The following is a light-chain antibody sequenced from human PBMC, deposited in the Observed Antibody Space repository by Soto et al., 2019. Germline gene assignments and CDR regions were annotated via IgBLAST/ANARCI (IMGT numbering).Light chain of an antibody. CDR2: GNN. CDR1: TSNIGDYD. CDR3: QAYDRSQSGSV. V-gene: IGLV1-40*01. J-gene: IGLJ3*02. Sequence: QSVLTQPPSVSGAPGQRVTISCAGSTSNIGDYDVHWYQQLPGTAPKLLIYGNNNRPSGVPDRFSGSKSGTSASLAITGLQAEDEADYYCQAYDRSQSGSVFGRGTKLTVL.